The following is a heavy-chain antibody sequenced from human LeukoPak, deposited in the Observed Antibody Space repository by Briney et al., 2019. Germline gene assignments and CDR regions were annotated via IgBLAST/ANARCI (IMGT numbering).Heavy chain of an antibody. Sequence: GASVKVSCKASGYSFGSYGISWVRQVPGQGLEWMGWFTSYNGKTKYAQKFQGGLTMTTDTSTSTAYLELRTLRSDDTGIYYCARGRDTSGWGACDFDFWGQGTLVTVSS. V-gene: IGHV1-18*01. J-gene: IGHJ4*02. D-gene: IGHD6-19*01. CDR3: ARGRDTSGWGACDFDF. CDR1: GYSFGSYG. CDR2: FTSYNGKT.